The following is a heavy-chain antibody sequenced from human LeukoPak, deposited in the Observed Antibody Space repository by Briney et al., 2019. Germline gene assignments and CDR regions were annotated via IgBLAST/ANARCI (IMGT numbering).Heavy chain of an antibody. D-gene: IGHD4-11*01. J-gene: IGHJ2*01. V-gene: IGHV1-69*05. CDR1: GGTFSSYA. Sequence: ASVKASCKASGGTFSSYAISWVRQAPGQGLEWMGRIIPIFGTANYAQKFQGRATTTTDESTSTAYMELSSLRSEDTAVYYCARDTVFRWYFDLWGRGTLVTVSS. CDR3: ARDTVFRWYFDL. CDR2: IIPIFGTA.